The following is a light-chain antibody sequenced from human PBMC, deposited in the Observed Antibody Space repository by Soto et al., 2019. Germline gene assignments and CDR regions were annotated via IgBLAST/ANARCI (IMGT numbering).Light chain of an antibody. V-gene: IGKV3D-20*02. CDR1: QSVSNSY. J-gene: IGKJ4*01. Sequence: ELGFTQSPGTLSLSTGERATLSCMASQSVSNSYLAWYQQKPGQAPRLLIYDASNRATGIPARFSGSGSGTDFTLTISSLEPEDFAVYYCQQRSNWLTFGGGTKVDIK. CDR3: QQRSNWLT. CDR2: DAS.